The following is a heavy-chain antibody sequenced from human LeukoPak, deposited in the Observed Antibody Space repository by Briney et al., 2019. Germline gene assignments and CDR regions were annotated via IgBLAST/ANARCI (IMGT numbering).Heavy chain of an antibody. CDR1: GFGFSNYG. V-gene: IGHV3-33*01. Sequence: PGGSLRLSCTASGFGFSNYGMHWVRQAPGKGLEWVSVIWFDGNNIDYADSVKGRFTISRDNSKNTLYLQMNRLRVEDTAVYYCAREGEDYGDYPEYWGQGTLVTVSS. D-gene: IGHD4-17*01. CDR3: AREGEDYGDYPEY. J-gene: IGHJ4*02. CDR2: IWFDGNNI.